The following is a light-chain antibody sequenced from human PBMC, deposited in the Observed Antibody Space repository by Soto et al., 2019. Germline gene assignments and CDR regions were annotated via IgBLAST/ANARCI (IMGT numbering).Light chain of an antibody. Sequence: EIVMTQSPATLSVSPGAKRTLSCRASESVTSSSAWYQHKAGHTPSLLTYGPSSRATGTPDRFRGSGSGTNFPIAISRLRPDTLALPIYQQHRRSPRTLGGGTRVE. V-gene: IGKV3D-15*01. CDR1: ESVTSS. CDR2: GPS. CDR3: QQHRRSPRT. J-gene: IGKJ1*01.